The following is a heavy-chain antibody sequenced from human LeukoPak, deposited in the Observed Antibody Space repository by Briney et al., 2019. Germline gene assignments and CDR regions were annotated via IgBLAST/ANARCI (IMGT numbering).Heavy chain of an antibody. D-gene: IGHD3-10*01. Sequence: PGGSLRLSCTASGFTFGDYAMNWVRQAPGRGLEWVGLIRSKAYGGTTEYAASVKGRFTISRDDSKSIAHLQMNSLKTEDTAVYYCTSAPLHYYGSGNAGYRGQGTLVTVSS. V-gene: IGHV3-49*04. J-gene: IGHJ4*02. CDR3: TSAPLHYYGSGNAGY. CDR1: GFTFGDYA. CDR2: IRSKAYGGTT.